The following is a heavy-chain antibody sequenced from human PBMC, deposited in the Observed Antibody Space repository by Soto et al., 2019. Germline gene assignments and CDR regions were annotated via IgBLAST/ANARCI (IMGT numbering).Heavy chain of an antibody. D-gene: IGHD1-26*01. Sequence: QVQLVQSGTVVQRRGSSVKVSCQASGGTFSSHGMAWVRQAPGQGLEWMGGIIPTFGTPTYAPKFQGRVTITADKSTNTAYMELSSPRSEDTAVYYCASERSAQYFDFWGQGTLMTVSS. V-gene: IGHV1-69*06. CDR2: IIPTFGTP. J-gene: IGHJ4*02. CDR3: ASERSAQYFDF. CDR1: GGTFSSHG.